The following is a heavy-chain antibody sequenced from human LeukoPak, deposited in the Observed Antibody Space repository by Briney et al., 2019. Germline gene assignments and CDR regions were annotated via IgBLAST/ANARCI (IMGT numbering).Heavy chain of an antibody. V-gene: IGHV3-21*04. CDR2: ISSSRSYI. CDR3: AKRAQYSSNKSEFDF. D-gene: IGHD4-11*01. CDR1: GFTFSSYS. J-gene: IGHJ4*02. Sequence: RGSLRLSCAASGFTFSSYSMNWVRPAPGKGLEWVSSISSSRSYIYYADSVKGRFTISRDNSKNTLFLQMNRLRAENMAVYYCAKRAQYSSNKSEFDFWGQGTLVTVSS.